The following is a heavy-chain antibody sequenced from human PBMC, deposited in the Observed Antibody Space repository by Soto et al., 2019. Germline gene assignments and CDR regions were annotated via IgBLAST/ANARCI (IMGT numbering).Heavy chain of an antibody. V-gene: IGHV1-8*01. J-gene: IGHJ6*02. CDR3: ARGGYSYGSYYYYGMDV. Sequence: ASVKVSCKASGYTFTSYDINWVRRATGQGLEWMGWMNPNSGNTGYAQKFQGRVTMTRNTSISTAYMELSSLRSEDTAVYYCARGGYSYGSYYYYGMDVWGQGTTVTVSS. D-gene: IGHD5-18*01. CDR1: GYTFTSYD. CDR2: MNPNSGNT.